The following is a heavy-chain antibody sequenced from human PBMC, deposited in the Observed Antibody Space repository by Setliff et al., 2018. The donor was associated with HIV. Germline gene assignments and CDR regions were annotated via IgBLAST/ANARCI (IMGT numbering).Heavy chain of an antibody. CDR2: IYPGDSHV. CDR1: GYSFTSYW. Sequence: GESLKISCKGSGYSFTSYWIGWVRQMPGKGLEWMGIIYPGDSHVRYSPSFQGQVTISADKAISAVYLQWVSLKASDSAIFYCARAPRSPLRWRDNLLSSSSFFMDVWGKGTTVTVSS. D-gene: IGHD2-21*01. J-gene: IGHJ6*03. CDR3: ARAPRSPLRWRDNLLSSSSFFMDV. V-gene: IGHV5-51*01.